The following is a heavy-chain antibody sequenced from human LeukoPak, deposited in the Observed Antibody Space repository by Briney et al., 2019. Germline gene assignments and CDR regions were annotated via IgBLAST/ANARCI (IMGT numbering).Heavy chain of an antibody. CDR3: ARTRLVVVVAATQLFDY. D-gene: IGHD2-15*01. CDR1: GGSISSYY. CDR2: IYTSGST. J-gene: IGHJ4*02. V-gene: IGHV4-4*07. Sequence: SETLSLTCTVSGGSISSYYWSWIRQPAGKGLEWIGRIYTSGSTNYNPSLKSRVTMSVDTSKNQFSLKLSSVTAADTAVYYCARTRLVVVVAATQLFDYWGQGTLVTVSS.